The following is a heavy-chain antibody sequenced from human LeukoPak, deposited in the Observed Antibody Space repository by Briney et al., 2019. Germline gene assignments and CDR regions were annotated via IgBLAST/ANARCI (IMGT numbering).Heavy chain of an antibody. J-gene: IGHJ4*02. V-gene: IGHV3-48*03. CDR1: GYMFDTYA. CDR2: ISHSGDAT. Sequence: GGSLRLSRAASGYMFDTYAMNWVRQAPGKGLEWVSYISHSGDATYYADSVKGRFTVSRDNAKNSLYLQMNGLRAEDTAVYFCATQDLVVVPAASHYFDYWGQGILVTVSS. D-gene: IGHD2-15*01. CDR3: ATQDLVVVPAASHYFDY.